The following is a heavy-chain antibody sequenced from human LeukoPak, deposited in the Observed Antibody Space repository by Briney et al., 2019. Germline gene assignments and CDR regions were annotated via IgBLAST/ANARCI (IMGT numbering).Heavy chain of an antibody. CDR3: ARGAGYSSSSEDYYFDY. CDR1: GGSFSGYY. V-gene: IGHV4-34*01. J-gene: IGHJ4*02. D-gene: IGHD6-6*01. Sequence: SETLSLTCAVYGGSFSGYYWSWIRQPPRKGLEWIGEINHSGSTNYNPSLKSRVTISVDTSKNQFSLKLSSVTAADTAVYYCARGAGYSSSSEDYYFDYWGQGTLVTVSS. CDR2: INHSGST.